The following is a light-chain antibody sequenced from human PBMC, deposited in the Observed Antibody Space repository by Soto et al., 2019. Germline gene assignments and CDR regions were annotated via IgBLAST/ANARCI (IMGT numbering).Light chain of an antibody. J-gene: IGLJ1*01. V-gene: IGLV2-23*01. Sequence: QSVLTQPASVSGSPGQSITISCTGTSSDIGTYNLVSWYQQHPGQAPKVMIYEGSKRPSGVSNRFSGSKSGNSASLTISGLQAEDEADYYCCSYAGSGTFVFGTGTKLTVL. CDR1: SSDIGTYNL. CDR2: EGS. CDR3: CSYAGSGTFV.